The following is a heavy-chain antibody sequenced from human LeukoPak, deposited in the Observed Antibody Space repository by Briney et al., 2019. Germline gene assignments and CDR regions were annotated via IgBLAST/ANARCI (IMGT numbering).Heavy chain of an antibody. D-gene: IGHD2-2*01. CDR3: ARSDCSSTSCYALDI. CDR2: IYYSGNT. Sequence: PSETLSLTCTVSGVSFSSSSYSWGWIRQPPGKGLEWIGSIYYSGNTYYNPSLKSRVTISVDTSKNQFSLKLSSVTAADTAVYYCARSDCSSTSCYALDIWGQGTMVTVSS. V-gene: IGHV4-39*01. J-gene: IGHJ3*02. CDR1: GVSFSSSSYS.